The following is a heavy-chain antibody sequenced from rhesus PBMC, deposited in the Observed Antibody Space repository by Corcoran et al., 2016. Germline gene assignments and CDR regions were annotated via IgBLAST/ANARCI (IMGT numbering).Heavy chain of an antibody. CDR1: GASISYNW. CDR2: INGNGGNT. Sequence: QVQLQESGPGLVKPSETLSLTCTVSGASISYNWWSWIRQPPGKGLEWIGEINGNGGNTNHNPPLKGRVTISKDASKTQFSLKMTSVTAADTALYYCARDEHSPGWALDVWGRGVLVTISS. J-gene: IGHJ5-2*02. CDR3: ARDEHSPGWALDV. V-gene: IGHV4-80*01. D-gene: IGHD6-31*01.